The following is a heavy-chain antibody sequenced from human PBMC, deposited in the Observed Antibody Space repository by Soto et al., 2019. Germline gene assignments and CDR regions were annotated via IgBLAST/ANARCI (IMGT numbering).Heavy chain of an antibody. CDR3: AKDISGNYYGFDY. J-gene: IGHJ4*02. Sequence: GGSLRLSCAASGFTFSSYALSWVRQAPGKGLEWVSVISGSGGSTYYADSVKGRFTISRDNSKNTLYLQMSSLRADDTALYYCAKDISGNYYGFDYWGQGTLVTVSS. CDR2: ISGSGGST. CDR1: GFTFSSYA. D-gene: IGHD1-26*01. V-gene: IGHV3-23*01.